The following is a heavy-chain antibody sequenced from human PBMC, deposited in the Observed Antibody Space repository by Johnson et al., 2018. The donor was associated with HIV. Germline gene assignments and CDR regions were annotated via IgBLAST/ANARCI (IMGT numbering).Heavy chain of an antibody. J-gene: IGHJ3*02. D-gene: IGHD1-26*01. CDR2: IRYDGSNK. V-gene: IGHV3-30*02. CDR1: GITFSSYA. Sequence: QVQLVESGGGVVQPGGSLRLSCAASGITFSSYAMQWVRQAPGKGLEWVAFIRYDGSNKYYADSVKGRFTISRDNSKNTLYLQMNSLRAEDMAVYYCAKGGSGNRDAFDIWGQGTMVTVSS. CDR3: AKGGSGNRDAFDI.